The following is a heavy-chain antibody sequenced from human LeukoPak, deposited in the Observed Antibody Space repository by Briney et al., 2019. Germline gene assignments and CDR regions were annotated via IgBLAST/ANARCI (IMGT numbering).Heavy chain of an antibody. J-gene: IGHJ4*02. CDR1: GFTFRSYA. Sequence: SGGSLRLSCAASGFTFRSYAMSWVRQAPGKGLEWVSALSGSGDKTFYADSVKGRFTISRDNAKNTLYLQMRSLMTEDTAVYYCAKDLNSAFDYWGQGTLVTVSS. V-gene: IGHV3-23*01. CDR2: LSGSGDKT. D-gene: IGHD4-23*01. CDR3: AKDLNSAFDY.